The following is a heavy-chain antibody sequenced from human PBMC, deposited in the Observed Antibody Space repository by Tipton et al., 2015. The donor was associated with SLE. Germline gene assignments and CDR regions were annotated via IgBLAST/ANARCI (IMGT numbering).Heavy chain of an antibody. V-gene: IGHV3-21*01. Sequence: SLRLSCAASGFTFSGYSMNWVRQAPGKGLEWVSSVSSSSFHIYYADSVKGRFTISRDNAKNSLYLQMNGLRVEDSAIYFCARESRWGRYFDYWGQGTLVTVSS. J-gene: IGHJ4*02. CDR1: GFTFSGYS. D-gene: IGHD7-27*01. CDR2: VSSSSFHI. CDR3: ARESRWGRYFDY.